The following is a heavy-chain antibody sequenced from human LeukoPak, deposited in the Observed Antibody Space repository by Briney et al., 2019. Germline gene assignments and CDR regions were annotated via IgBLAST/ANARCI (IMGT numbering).Heavy chain of an antibody. CDR2: IRSKAYGGTT. V-gene: IGHV3-49*04. CDR3: TGTTVTTVDYFDY. D-gene: IGHD4-17*01. Sequence: GGSLRLSCTASGFTSGDDAMSWVRQAPGKGLEWVGFIRSKAYGGTTEYAASVKGRFTISRDDSKSIAYLQMNSLKTEDTAVYYCTGTTVTTVDYFDYWGQGTLVTVSS. CDR1: GFTSGDDA. J-gene: IGHJ4*02.